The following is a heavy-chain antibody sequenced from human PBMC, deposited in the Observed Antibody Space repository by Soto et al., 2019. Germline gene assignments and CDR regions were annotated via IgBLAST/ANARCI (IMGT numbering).Heavy chain of an antibody. D-gene: IGHD3-10*01. CDR1: GFAFSTYA. Sequence: LRLSCAASGFAFSTYAMTWVRQAPGKGLQWVSTFSGRGDNTYYADSVKGRFIISRDNSENTLYLQMNSLRAEDTAVYFCAKSFSPGSGRSNYVSFDLWGQGTLVTVSS. V-gene: IGHV3-23*01. CDR3: AKSFSPGSGRSNYVSFDL. J-gene: IGHJ4*02. CDR2: FSGRGDNT.